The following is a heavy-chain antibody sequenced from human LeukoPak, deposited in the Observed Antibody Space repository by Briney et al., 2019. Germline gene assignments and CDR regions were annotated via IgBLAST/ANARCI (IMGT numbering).Heavy chain of an antibody. CDR1: GGSISSYY. J-gene: IGHJ6*02. CDR3: ARSDIVVVPAAPHIYYYGMDV. Sequence: PSETLSLTCTVSGGSISSYYWSWIRQPAGKGLEWIGRIYTSGSTNYNPSLKSRVTMSVDTSKNQFSLKLSSVTAADTAVYYCARSDIVVVPAAPHIYYYGMDVWGQGTTVTVSS. V-gene: IGHV4-4*07. D-gene: IGHD2-2*01. CDR2: IYTSGST.